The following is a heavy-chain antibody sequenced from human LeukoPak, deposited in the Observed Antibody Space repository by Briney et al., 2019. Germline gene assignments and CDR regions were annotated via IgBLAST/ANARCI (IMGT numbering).Heavy chain of an antibody. CDR3: AHFTNTNNHRLFDY. J-gene: IGHJ4*02. CDR2: IYHSGST. D-gene: IGHD5-12*01. V-gene: IGHV4-4*02. Sequence: PSETLSLTCAVSGDSISISNWWSWARPPPGKGLGWIGEIYHSGSTNYKPSLMSRVTISVDKSKNQFSLKLSSVTAADTAVYYCAHFTNTNNHRLFDYWGQGIPVTVSS. CDR1: GDSISISNW.